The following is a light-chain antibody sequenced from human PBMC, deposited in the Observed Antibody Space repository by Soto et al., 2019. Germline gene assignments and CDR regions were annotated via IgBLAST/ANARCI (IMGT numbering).Light chain of an antibody. CDR3: ISYTISSTLVV. CDR2: DVS. CDR1: SSDVGGYNY. Sequence: QSALTQPASVSGSPGQSIAISCTGTSSDVGGYNYVSWYQQHPGKAPKLMIYDVSNRPSGVSNRFSGSRSGNTASLTISGLQAEDEADYYCISYTISSTLVVFGGGTKLTVL. V-gene: IGLV2-14*01. J-gene: IGLJ2*01.